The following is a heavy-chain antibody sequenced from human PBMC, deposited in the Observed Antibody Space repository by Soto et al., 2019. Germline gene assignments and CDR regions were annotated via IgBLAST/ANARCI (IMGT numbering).Heavy chain of an antibody. CDR3: ARYASSGNNSVWYTFDP. Sequence: ASVKVSCKASGGTFSSYTINWVRQAPGQGLEWMGGIIPIFGTTNYAKKFQGRVTITADESTSTAYMELSSLRSEDTAVYYCARYASSGNNSVWYTFDPWGQGTLVTVSS. CDR2: IIPIFGTT. D-gene: IGHD6-19*01. CDR1: GGTFSSYT. J-gene: IGHJ5*02. V-gene: IGHV1-69*13.